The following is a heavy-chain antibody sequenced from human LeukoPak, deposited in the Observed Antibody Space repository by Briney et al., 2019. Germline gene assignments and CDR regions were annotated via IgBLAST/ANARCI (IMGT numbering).Heavy chain of an antibody. CDR2: ISSSSSYI. Sequence: GGSLRLSCAASGFTFSSYSMNWVRQAPGKGLEWVSSISSSSSYIYYADSVKGRFTISRDNAKNSLYLQMDSLRAEDTAVYHCARDSRRHWFDPWGQGTLVTVSS. CDR3: ARDSRRHWFDP. CDR1: GFTFSSYS. J-gene: IGHJ5*02. V-gene: IGHV3-21*01.